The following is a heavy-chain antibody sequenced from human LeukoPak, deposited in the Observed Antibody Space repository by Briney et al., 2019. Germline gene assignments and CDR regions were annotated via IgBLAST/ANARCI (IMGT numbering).Heavy chain of an antibody. CDR1: GFTVSNNY. CDR2: IYSGGSR. CDR3: ATYSSLDY. J-gene: IGHJ4*02. V-gene: IGHV3-53*01. D-gene: IGHD3-22*01. Sequence: PGGSLRLSCAASGFTVSNNYMSWVRQAPGKGLEWVSLIYSGGSRYYAASVKGRFTISRDNSKNTLVLKMNCLRVEDTAVYYCATYSSLDYWGQGILVTVSS.